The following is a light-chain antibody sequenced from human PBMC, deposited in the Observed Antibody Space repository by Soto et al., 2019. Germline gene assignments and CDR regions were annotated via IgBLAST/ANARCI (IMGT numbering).Light chain of an antibody. V-gene: IGLV1-40*01. CDR3: QSYDSCLSGWEV. CDR1: SSNIGAGYD. CDR2: GNS. J-gene: IGLJ1*01. Sequence: QSVLTQPPSVSGAPGQRVTISCTGSSSNIGAGYDVHWYQQLPGTAPKLLIYGNSNRPSGVPDRFSGSKSGTSASLAITGLQAEDEADYYCQSYDSCLSGWEVFGTGTKLTVL.